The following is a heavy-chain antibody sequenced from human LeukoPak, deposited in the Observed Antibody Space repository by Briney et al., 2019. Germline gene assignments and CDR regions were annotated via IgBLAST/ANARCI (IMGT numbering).Heavy chain of an antibody. D-gene: IGHD4-23*01. Sequence: GRSLRLSCAASGFTFSSYGMHWVRQAPGKGLEWVAVISYDGSNKYYADSVKGRFTISRDNSKNTLYLQMNSLRAEDTAVYYCARDRGGSSDYWGQGTLVTVSS. J-gene: IGHJ4*02. CDR3: ARDRGGSSDY. V-gene: IGHV3-30*03. CDR2: ISYDGSNK. CDR1: GFTFSSYG.